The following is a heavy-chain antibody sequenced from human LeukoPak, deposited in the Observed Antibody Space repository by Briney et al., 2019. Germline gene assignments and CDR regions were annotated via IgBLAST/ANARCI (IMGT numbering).Heavy chain of an antibody. CDR2: IYYSGST. V-gene: IGHV4-59*12. CDR3: ARGYYDSSGYYYPLDY. CDR1: GGSISSYY. J-gene: IGHJ4*02. Sequence: SETLSLTCTVSGGSISSYYWSWIRQPPGKGLEWIGYIYYSGSTNYNPSLKSRVTISVDTSKNQFSLKLSSVTAADTAVYYCARGYYDSSGYYYPLDYWGQGTLVTVSS. D-gene: IGHD3-22*01.